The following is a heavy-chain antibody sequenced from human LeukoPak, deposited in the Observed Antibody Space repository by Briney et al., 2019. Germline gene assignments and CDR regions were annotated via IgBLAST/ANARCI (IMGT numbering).Heavy chain of an antibody. Sequence: SETLSLTCAVYGGSFSGYYWSWIRQPPGKGLEWIGEINHSGSTNYNPSLQSRVTISVDTSKNQFSLKLSSVTAADTAVYHCARGFGIVVVVAAIRRGPFDPWGQGTLVTVSS. CDR1: GGSFSGYY. CDR3: ARGFGIVVVVAAIRRGPFDP. V-gene: IGHV4-34*01. J-gene: IGHJ5*02. D-gene: IGHD2-15*01. CDR2: INHSGST.